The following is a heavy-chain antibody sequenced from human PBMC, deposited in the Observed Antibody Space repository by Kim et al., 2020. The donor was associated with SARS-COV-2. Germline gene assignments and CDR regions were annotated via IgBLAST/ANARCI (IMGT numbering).Heavy chain of an antibody. CDR3: ASAWELDGRIDY. V-gene: IGHV4-39*01. Sequence: SETLSLTCTVSGGSISSSSYYWGWIRQPPGKGLEWIGSIYYSGSTYYNPSLKSRVTISVDTSKNQFSLKLSSVTAADTAVYYCASAWELDGRIDYWGQGTLVTVSS. CDR1: GGSISSSSYY. CDR2: IYYSGST. D-gene: IGHD1-26*01. J-gene: IGHJ4*02.